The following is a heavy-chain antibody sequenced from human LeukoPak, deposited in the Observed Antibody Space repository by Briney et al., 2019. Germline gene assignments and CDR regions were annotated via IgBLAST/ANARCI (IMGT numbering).Heavy chain of an antibody. CDR2: IYYSGST. CDR3: ARAGGFWSGNDAFDI. V-gene: IGHV4-59*01. CDR1: GGSISSYC. J-gene: IGHJ3*02. Sequence: PETLSLTCTVSGGSISSYCSSSIRHPPRKGLEWSGYIYYSGSTNYNPSLKSRVTISVDTSKNQFSLKLSSVTAADTAVYYCARAGGFWSGNDAFDIWGQGTMVTVSS. D-gene: IGHD3-3*01.